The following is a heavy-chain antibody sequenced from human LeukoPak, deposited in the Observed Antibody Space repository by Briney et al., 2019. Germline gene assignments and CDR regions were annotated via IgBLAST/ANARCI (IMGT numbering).Heavy chain of an antibody. V-gene: IGHV4-34*01. Sequence: SETLSLTCAVYGESFSGYYWSWSWIRQPPGKGLEWIGEINHSGSTNYNPSLKSRVTISVDTSKNQFSLKLNSVTAADTAVHYCARNSSGYLDSWGQGTLVTVSS. J-gene: IGHJ4*02. CDR2: INHSGST. D-gene: IGHD3-22*01. CDR1: GESFSGYY. CDR3: ARNSSGYLDS.